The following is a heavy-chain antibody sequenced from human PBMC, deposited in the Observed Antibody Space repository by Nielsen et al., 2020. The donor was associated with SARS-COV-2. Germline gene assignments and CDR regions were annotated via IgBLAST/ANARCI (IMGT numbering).Heavy chain of an antibody. CDR3: GRGDILTGYIDY. Sequence: GESLKISCAASGFTFSGYWMHWVRQAPGKGLVWVSRINSDGSDSVYAEFLKGRITISRDNAKNTLYLQMKSLRDEDTAVYYCGRGDILTGYIDYWGQGSLVTVSS. V-gene: IGHV3-74*01. D-gene: IGHD3-9*01. CDR2: INSDGSDS. CDR1: GFTFSGYW. J-gene: IGHJ4*02.